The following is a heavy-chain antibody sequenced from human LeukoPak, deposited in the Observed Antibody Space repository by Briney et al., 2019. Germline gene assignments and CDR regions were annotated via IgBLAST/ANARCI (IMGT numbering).Heavy chain of an antibody. V-gene: IGHV3-49*04. D-gene: IGHD2-2*01. Sequence: GGSLRLSCTTSGFSFRDYALSWVRQAPGKGLEWVGFIRSRAYAETTEYAASVKGRFTISKDYSKTIAYLQMSSLKTEDTAVYYCARGGDFGVPAPLGIDAFDFWGQGTMVTVSS. CDR1: GFSFRDYA. CDR3: ARGGDFGVPAPLGIDAFDF. J-gene: IGHJ3*01. CDR2: IRSRAYAETT.